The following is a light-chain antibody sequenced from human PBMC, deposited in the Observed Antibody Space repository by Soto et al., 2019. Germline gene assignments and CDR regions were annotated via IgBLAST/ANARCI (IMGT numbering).Light chain of an antibody. CDR1: SSDIGGYNY. Sequence: QSALTQPASVSGSPGQSITISCTGTSSDIGGYNYVSWYQQHAGKAPKLMIYEVSNRPSGVSNRFSGSKSGNTASLTISGLQAADEADYYCSSYTSSSALGVFGTGTKLTVL. CDR2: EVS. CDR3: SSYTSSSALGV. V-gene: IGLV2-14*01. J-gene: IGLJ1*01.